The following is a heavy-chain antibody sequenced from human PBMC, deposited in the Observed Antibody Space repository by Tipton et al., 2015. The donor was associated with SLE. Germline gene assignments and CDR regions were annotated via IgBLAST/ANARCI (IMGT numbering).Heavy chain of an antibody. J-gene: IGHJ6*02. CDR2: IYTSGST. D-gene: IGHD3-10*01. V-gene: IGHV4-4*07. CDR3: ARKSFGSGSLPDFYFYGMDV. Sequence: TLSLTCTVSGASILLFYWSWIRQAPGKGLEWIGHIYTSGSTDYNPSLKSRVTISIDPSKNQFSLRLTSVTAADTAVYYCARKSFGSGSLPDFYFYGMDVGGQGNMVTV. CDR1: GASILLFY.